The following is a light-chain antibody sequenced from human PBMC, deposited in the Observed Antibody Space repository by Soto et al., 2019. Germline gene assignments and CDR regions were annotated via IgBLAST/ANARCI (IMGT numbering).Light chain of an antibody. CDR1: QSIRSN. CDR3: QQYNNWPAIT. V-gene: IGKV3D-15*01. Sequence: EIVMTQSPPTLSVSPVERAALSCRASQSIRSNLAWYQQKPGQAPRLLIYGASTRATGIPARFSGSGSGTEFTLTINSLQSEDFAVYYCQQYNNWPAITFGQGTRLEIK. J-gene: IGKJ5*01. CDR2: GAS.